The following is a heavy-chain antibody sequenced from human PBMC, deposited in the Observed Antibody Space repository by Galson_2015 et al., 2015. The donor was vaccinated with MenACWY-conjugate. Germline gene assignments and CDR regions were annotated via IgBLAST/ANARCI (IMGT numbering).Heavy chain of an antibody. J-gene: IGHJ4*02. CDR2: ISGSGGST. CDR1: GFTFSSYA. CDR3: AKGLKVVAATTEYYFDY. Sequence: SLRLSCAASGFTFSSYAMSWVRQAPGKGLEWVSAISGSGGSTYYADSVKGRFTISRDNSKNTLYLQMNSLRAEDTAVYYCAKGLKVVAATTEYYFDYWGQGTLVTVSS. D-gene: IGHD2-15*01. V-gene: IGHV3-23*01.